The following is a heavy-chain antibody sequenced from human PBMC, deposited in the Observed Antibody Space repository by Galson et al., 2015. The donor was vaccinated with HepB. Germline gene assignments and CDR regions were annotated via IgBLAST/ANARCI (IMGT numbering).Heavy chain of an antibody. CDR3: AHTDTGDSSGYPPEFGY. CDR1: GFSLSTSGVG. D-gene: IGHD3-22*01. CDR2: TYWDDDK. V-gene: IGHV2-5*02. Sequence: PALVKPTQTLTLTCTFSGFSLSTSGVGVGWIRQPPGKALEWLALTYWDDDKRYSPSLKSRLTITKDTSKNQVVLTMTNMDPVDTATYYCAHTDTGDSSGYPPEFGYWGQGTLVTVSS. J-gene: IGHJ4*02.